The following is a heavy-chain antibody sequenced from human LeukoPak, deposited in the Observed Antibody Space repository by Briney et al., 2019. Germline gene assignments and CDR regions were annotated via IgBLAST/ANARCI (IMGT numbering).Heavy chain of an antibody. D-gene: IGHD2-15*01. CDR3: AKRWGSGGSCYIDY. J-gene: IGHJ4*02. CDR1: GFTFSSYA. Sequence: GGSLRLSCAASGFTFSSYAMSWVRQAPGKGLEWVALISYDESNKSYADSVKGRFTISRDNSKNTLYLQMNSLRAEDTAVYYCAKRWGSGGSCYIDYWGQGTLVTVSS. CDR2: ISYDESNK. V-gene: IGHV3-30*18.